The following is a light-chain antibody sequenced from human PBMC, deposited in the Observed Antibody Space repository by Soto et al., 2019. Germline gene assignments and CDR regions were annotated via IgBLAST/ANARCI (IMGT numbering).Light chain of an antibody. J-gene: IGKJ1*01. V-gene: IGKV3-15*01. CDR2: GAS. Sequence: EIVLAQSPATLSVTPGERITLPCRATQTIGQKLAWYLQRPGQAPSLLMYGASTRATDIPARFSGSVSGTEFTLTITGLQSEDFAVYYCQQYNGWPWTFGQGTKVDIK. CDR3: QQYNGWPWT. CDR1: QTIGQK.